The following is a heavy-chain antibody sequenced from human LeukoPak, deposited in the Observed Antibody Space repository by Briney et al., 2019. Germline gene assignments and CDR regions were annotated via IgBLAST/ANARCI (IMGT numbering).Heavy chain of an antibody. J-gene: IGHJ4*02. D-gene: IGHD3-16*01. Sequence: SETLSLTCTLSGGSISGYYWSWIRQPPGKGLEWIGYIYYSGSTNYNPSLKSRVTISVDTSKNQFSLKLSSVTAADTAVYYCARFWGYGGDYFDYGGQGTLVTVSS. CDR3: ARFWGYGGDYFDY. CDR2: IYYSGST. CDR1: GGSISGYY. V-gene: IGHV4-59*01.